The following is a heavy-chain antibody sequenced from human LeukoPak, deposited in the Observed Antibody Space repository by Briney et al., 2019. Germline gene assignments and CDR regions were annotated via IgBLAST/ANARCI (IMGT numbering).Heavy chain of an antibody. J-gene: IGHJ4*02. V-gene: IGHV3-64D*09. CDR1: GFTFSSYA. CDR2: INSNGDIT. CDR3: VKSPHASSSYFDY. D-gene: IGHD6-13*01. Sequence: GGSLRLSCSASGFTFSSYAMHWVRQAPGKGLEYVSAINSNGDITDYADSVKGRFTISRDNSKNTLYLQMSSLRGEDTAVYYCVKSPHASSSYFDYWGQGTLVTVSS.